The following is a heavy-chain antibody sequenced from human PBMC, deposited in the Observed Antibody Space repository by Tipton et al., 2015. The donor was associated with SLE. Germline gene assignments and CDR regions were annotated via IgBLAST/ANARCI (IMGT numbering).Heavy chain of an antibody. CDR1: GGSIRTYY. Sequence: TLSLTCSVSGGSIRTYYWSWIRQPPGKGLEWIGYIYNIGSTSSNPSLKSRLTLSIDPSKNQFSLKLSSVTAADTAVYYCASGTTTQLDDYFYYHIDVWGKGTTVTVSS. V-gene: IGHV4-59*07. CDR2: IYNIGST. CDR3: ASGTTTQLDDYFYYHIDV. J-gene: IGHJ6*03. D-gene: IGHD4-11*01.